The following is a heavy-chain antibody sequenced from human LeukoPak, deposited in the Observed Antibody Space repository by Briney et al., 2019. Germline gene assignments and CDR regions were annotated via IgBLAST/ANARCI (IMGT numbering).Heavy chain of an antibody. CDR2: ISAYNGNT. V-gene: IGHV1-18*01. Sequence: ASVKVSCKAPGYTFTSYGISWVRQAPGQGLEWMGWISAYNGNTNYAQKLQGRVTMTTDTSTSTAYMELRSLRSDDTAVYYCARDSFSAAAGIFDYWGQGTLVTVSS. D-gene: IGHD6-13*01. J-gene: IGHJ4*02. CDR1: GYTFTSYG. CDR3: ARDSFSAAAGIFDY.